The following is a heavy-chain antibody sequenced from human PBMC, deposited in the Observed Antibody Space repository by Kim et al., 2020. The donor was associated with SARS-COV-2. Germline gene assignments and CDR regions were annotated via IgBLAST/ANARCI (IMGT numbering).Heavy chain of an antibody. Sequence: ETSKFYAGSVKVRFTISRDNSKNVLFLQMDSVRGEDTAVYYCAKESDAFDIWGQGTMVTVSS. J-gene: IGHJ3*02. CDR3: AKESDAFDI. CDR2: ETSK. V-gene: IGHV3-30*02.